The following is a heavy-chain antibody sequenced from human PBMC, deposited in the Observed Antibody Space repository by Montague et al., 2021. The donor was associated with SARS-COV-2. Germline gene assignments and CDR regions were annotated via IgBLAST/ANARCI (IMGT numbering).Heavy chain of an antibody. V-gene: IGHV2-5*01. D-gene: IGHD7-27*01. CDR1: GFSLISDGVG. CDR2: IFWNDDK. CDR3: AHSLLSSSLGVFDS. J-gene: IGHJ4*02. Sequence: PALVKPTQTLTLTCTFSGFSLISDGVGVGWIRQPPGRALEWIAIIFWNDDKRYNSSLKNRRTVTKDTSKNQVGLTMTNMDTLDTGTYYCAHSLLSSSLGVFDSWGQGTLVTVAS.